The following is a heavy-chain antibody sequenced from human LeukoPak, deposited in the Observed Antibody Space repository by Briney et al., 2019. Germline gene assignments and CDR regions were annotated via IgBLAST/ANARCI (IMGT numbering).Heavy chain of an antibody. CDR1: GGSIRSYF. V-gene: IGHV4-59*01. Sequence: PSEILSLTCTVSGGSIRSYFWSWLRQPPGKGLEWIGYIWDTEITDYNPSLKSRVTISLDTSKNHFSLKLRSMTAADTALYFCARGLVLATDDAFDIWGQGTLVTVSS. CDR3: ARGLVLATDDAFDI. D-gene: IGHD5-12*01. CDR2: IWDTEIT. J-gene: IGHJ3*02.